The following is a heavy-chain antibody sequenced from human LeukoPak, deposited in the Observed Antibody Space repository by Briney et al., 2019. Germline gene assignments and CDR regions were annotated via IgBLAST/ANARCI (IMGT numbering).Heavy chain of an antibody. CDR1: GGSISSYY. Sequence: PSETLSLTCTVSGGSISSYYWSWIRQPPGKGLEWIGYIHYSGSTNYNPSLKSRVTISVDMSKNQFSLKLSSVTAADTAVYYCARAKGDYDILTGYMYYWYFDLWGRGTLVTVSS. V-gene: IGHV4-59*01. CDR2: IHYSGST. CDR3: ARAKGDYDILTGYMYYWYFDL. J-gene: IGHJ2*01. D-gene: IGHD3-9*01.